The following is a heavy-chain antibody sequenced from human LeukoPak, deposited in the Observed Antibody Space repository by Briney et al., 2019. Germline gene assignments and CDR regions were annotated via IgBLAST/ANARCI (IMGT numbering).Heavy chain of an antibody. D-gene: IGHD4-23*01. V-gene: IGHV3-23*01. CDR3: AKDERPYYGGNSGARFGY. Sequence: PGGSLRLSCAASGFNFSSYAMSWVRQAPGKGLEWVSAISGSGGSTYYADSVKGRFTISRDNSKNTLYLQMNSLRAEDTAVYYCAKDERPYYGGNSGARFGYWGQGTLVTVSS. CDR2: ISGSGGST. J-gene: IGHJ4*02. CDR1: GFNFSSYA.